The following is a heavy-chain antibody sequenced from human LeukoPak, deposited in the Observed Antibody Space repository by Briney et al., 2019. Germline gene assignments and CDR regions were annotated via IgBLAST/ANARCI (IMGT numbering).Heavy chain of an antibody. CDR3: ARGHSFYGNSGYPFVY. V-gene: IGHV1-18*01. J-gene: IGHJ4*02. CDR2: ISAYNGNT. CDR1: GYTFATYG. Sequence: ASVKVSYKASGYTFATYGINWVRQAPGQGLEWMGWISAYNGNTNYAQNLQGRVTMTTDTSTSTAYMELRSLRSDDTAVYFCARGHSFYGNSGYPFVYWGQGTLVTVSS. D-gene: IGHD3-22*01.